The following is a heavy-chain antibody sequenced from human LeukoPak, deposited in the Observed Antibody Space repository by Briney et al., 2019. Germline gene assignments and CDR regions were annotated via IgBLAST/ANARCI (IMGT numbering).Heavy chain of an antibody. V-gene: IGHV3-30-3*01. CDR3: ARDYWWNYDY. D-gene: IGHD1-7*01. CDR2: ISKDGSDK. CDR1: GFTFSSYA. Sequence: GGSLRLSCAASGFTFSSYAMHWVRQAPGKGLEWVAVISKDGSDKYYPGSVGGRFTISRDNSKNTIYLQMDSLRAEDTAIYYCARDYWWNYDYWGQGTLVTVSS. J-gene: IGHJ4*02.